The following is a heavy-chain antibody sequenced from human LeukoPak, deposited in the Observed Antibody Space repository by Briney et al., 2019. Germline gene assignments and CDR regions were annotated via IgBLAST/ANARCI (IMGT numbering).Heavy chain of an antibody. J-gene: IGHJ4*02. CDR3: ARVSSGNYGGDSDFDY. CDR1: GYTFTSYG. CDR2: ISAYNGDT. D-gene: IGHD4-23*01. V-gene: IGHV1-18*01. Sequence: ASVKVSCKASGYTFTSYGISWVRQAPGQGLEWMGWISAYNGDTNYAQKVQGRVTMTTDTSTSTAYMELRSLKFDDTAIYYCARVSSGNYGGDSDFDYWGQGTLVTVSS.